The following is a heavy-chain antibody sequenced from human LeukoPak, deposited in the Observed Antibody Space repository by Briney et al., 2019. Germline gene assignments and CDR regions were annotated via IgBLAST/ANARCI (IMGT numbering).Heavy chain of an antibody. CDR1: GFTFSSYW. D-gene: IGHD3-16*01. Sequence: GGSLRLSCAASGFTFSSYWMSWVRQAPGKGLEWVANTKQDGSERYYADSVKGRFTISRDNAKNSLYLQMSNLRAEDTAVYFCARGGGLDVWGQGATVTVSS. J-gene: IGHJ6*02. CDR3: ARGGGLDV. V-gene: IGHV3-7*03. CDR2: TKQDGSER.